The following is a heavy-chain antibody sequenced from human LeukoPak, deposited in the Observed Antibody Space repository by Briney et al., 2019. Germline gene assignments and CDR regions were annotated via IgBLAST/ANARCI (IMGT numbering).Heavy chain of an antibody. V-gene: IGHV3-21*01. CDR1: GFTFSSYS. CDR2: ISSSSSYI. CDR3: AREDVVVTACFDY. J-gene: IGHJ4*02. Sequence: GGSLRLSCAASGFTFSSYSMNWVRLAPGKGLEWVSSISSSSSYIYYADSVKGRFTISRDNAKNSLYLQMNSLRAEDTAVYYCAREDVVVTACFDYWGQGTLVTVSS. D-gene: IGHD2-21*02.